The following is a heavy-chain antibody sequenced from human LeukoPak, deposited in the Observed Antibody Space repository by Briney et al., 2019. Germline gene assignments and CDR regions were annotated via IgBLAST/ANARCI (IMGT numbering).Heavy chain of an antibody. V-gene: IGHV4-38-2*02. CDR1: GYSISSGYY. J-gene: IGHJ4*02. Sequence: SETLSLTCTVSGYSISSGYYWGWIRPPPGKGLEWIGSIYHSGSTYYNPSLKSRVTISVDTSKNQFSLKLSSVTAADTAVYYCARSPYGGNSRDYWGQGTLVTVSS. D-gene: IGHD4-23*01. CDR2: IYHSGST. CDR3: ARSPYGGNSRDY.